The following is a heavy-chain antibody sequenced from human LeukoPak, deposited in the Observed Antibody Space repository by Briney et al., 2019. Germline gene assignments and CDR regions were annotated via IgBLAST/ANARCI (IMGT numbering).Heavy chain of an antibody. CDR1: GFTFSSYS. D-gene: IGHD4-17*01. CDR3: ARGLDYGDLTSGY. V-gene: IGHV3-53*01. CDR2: IYSGGST. J-gene: IGHJ4*02. Sequence: GGSLRLSCAASGFTFSSYSMNWVRQAPGKGLEWVSVIYSGGSTYYADSVKGRFTISRDNSKNTLYLQMNSLRAEDTAVYYCARGLDYGDLTSGYWGQGTLVTVSS.